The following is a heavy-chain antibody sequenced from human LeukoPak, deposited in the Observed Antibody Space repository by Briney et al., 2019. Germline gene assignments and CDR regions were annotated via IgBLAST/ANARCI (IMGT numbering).Heavy chain of an antibody. CDR1: GGSISSYY. V-gene: IGHV4-59*01. CDR3: ARVGTGTSPRYYFDY. CDR2: IYYSGST. D-gene: IGHD1/OR15-1a*01. Sequence: PSETLSLTCTVSGGSISSYYWSWLRQPPGKGLEWIGYIYYSGSTNYNPSLTSRVTISVDTSKNQFSLKLSSVTAADTAVYYCARVGTGTSPRYYFDYWGQGTLVTVSS. J-gene: IGHJ4*02.